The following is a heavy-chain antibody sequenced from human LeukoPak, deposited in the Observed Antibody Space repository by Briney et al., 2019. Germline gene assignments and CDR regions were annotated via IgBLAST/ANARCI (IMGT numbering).Heavy chain of an antibody. D-gene: IGHD1-26*01. CDR2: IYYTGST. V-gene: IGHV4-59*01. CDR1: GASISSYY. Sequence: SETLSLTCTVSGASISSYYWSWFRQSPGKGLESTGYIYYTGSTNYNPSLKSRVTMSVDTSKNQFSLKLNSVTAADTAVYYRATRVRPTSPGVFDIWGQGTLVTVSS. CDR3: ATRVRPTSPGVFDI. J-gene: IGHJ3*02.